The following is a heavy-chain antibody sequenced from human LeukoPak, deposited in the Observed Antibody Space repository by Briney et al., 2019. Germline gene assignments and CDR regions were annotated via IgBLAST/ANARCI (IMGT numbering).Heavy chain of an antibody. J-gene: IGHJ6*03. CDR2: INPNSGGT. V-gene: IGHV1-2*02. CDR3: ARVFCSSTSFSCYMDV. D-gene: IGHD2-2*01. CDR1: GYTFTGYY. Sequence: ASVKVSCKASGYTFTGYYMHWVRQAPGQGLEWMGWINPNSGGTNYAQKFQGRVTMTRDTSTSTAYMELSRLRSDDTAVYYCARVFCSSTSFSCYMDVWGKGTTVTVSS.